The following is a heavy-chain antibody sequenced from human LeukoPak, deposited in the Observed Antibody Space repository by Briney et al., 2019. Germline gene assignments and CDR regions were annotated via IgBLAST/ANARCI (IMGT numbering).Heavy chain of an antibody. Sequence: TSETLSLTCTVSGGSISSYFWNWIRQPPGKSLEWIAYIYSSGSTNYNPSLKSRVTISVDTSKNQFSLKVSSVTAADTAVYYCARHLLDGGWLRPNFDYWGQGTLVTVSS. D-gene: IGHD5-12*01. CDR2: IYSSGST. V-gene: IGHV4-59*08. CDR3: ARHLLDGGWLRPNFDY. J-gene: IGHJ4*02. CDR1: GGSISSYF.